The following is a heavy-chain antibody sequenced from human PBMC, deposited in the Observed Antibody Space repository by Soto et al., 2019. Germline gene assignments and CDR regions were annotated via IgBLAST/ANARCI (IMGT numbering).Heavy chain of an antibody. V-gene: IGHV1-69*01. Sequence: QVQLVQSGAEVKKPGSSVKVSCKASGGTFSSYAISWVRQAPGQGLEWMGGIIPIFGTANYAQKFQGRVTITADESTSTAYMELSSLRSEDTAVYYCARVVSSSWYGHPITEYYFDYWGQGTLVTVSS. CDR2: IIPIFGTA. J-gene: IGHJ4*02. D-gene: IGHD6-13*01. CDR1: GGTFSSYA. CDR3: ARVVSSSWYGHPITEYYFDY.